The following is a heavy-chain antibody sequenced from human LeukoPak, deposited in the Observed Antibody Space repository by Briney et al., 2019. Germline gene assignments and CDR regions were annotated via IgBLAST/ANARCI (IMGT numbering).Heavy chain of an antibody. J-gene: IGHJ3*02. V-gene: IGHV5-51*01. CDR2: IYPGDSDT. CDR3: ARPVRIQLWQDAFDI. Sequence: ESLKISCKGSGYSFTSYWIGWVRQMPGKGLEWMGIIYPGDSDTRYSPSFQGQVTISADKSISTAYLQWSSLKASDTAMYYCARPVRIQLWQDAFDIWGQGTMVTVSS. D-gene: IGHD5-18*01. CDR1: GYSFTSYW.